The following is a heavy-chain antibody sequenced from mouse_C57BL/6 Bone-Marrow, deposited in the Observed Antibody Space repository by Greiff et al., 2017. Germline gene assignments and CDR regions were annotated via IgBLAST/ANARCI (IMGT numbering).Heavy chain of an antibody. CDR1: GFSLTSYG. V-gene: IGHV2-2*01. CDR2: IWSGGST. CDR3: ARNWVITTVVAAMDY. J-gene: IGHJ4*01. Sequence: QVQLKESGPGLVQPSQSLSITCTVSGFSLTSYGVHWVRQSPGKGLEWLGVIWSGGSTDYNAAFISRLSISKDNSKSQVFFRRNSLQADDTAIYYCARNWVITTVVAAMDYWGQGTSVTVSS. D-gene: IGHD1-1*01.